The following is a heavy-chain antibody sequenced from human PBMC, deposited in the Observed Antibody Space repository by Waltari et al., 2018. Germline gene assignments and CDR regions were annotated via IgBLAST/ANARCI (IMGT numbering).Heavy chain of an antibody. J-gene: IGHJ3*02. CDR1: GFSFDDYA. CDR2: ISWNDGRL. CDR3: VVMGAVSGRAFDI. Sequence: EVQLVESGGGLVQPGRSLRLSCAAPGFSFDDYAMHWVRQVPGKGLEWVSGISWNDGRLGYADSVKGRFTISRDYAKNSLYLQMNSPRVEDTALYYCVVMGAVSGRAFDIWGQGTTVIV. V-gene: IGHV3-9*01. D-gene: IGHD6-19*01.